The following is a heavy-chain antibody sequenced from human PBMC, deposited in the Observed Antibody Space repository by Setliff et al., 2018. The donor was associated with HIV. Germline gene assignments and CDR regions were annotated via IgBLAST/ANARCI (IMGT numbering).Heavy chain of an antibody. V-gene: IGHV4-34*11. CDR3: ARQGLTMNPGVPAPILYFFDY. D-gene: IGHD3-10*01. J-gene: IGHJ4*02. CDR1: GGSLSGYY. CDR2: MCYRGTT. Sequence: PSETLSLTCAVYGGSLSGYYWRWIRQPPGKGLEWIGSMCYRGTTYNNPSLKSRVTFSADTSKNQFSLNLNSVTATDTAVYFCARQGLTMNPGVPAPILYFFDYWGQGILVTVSS.